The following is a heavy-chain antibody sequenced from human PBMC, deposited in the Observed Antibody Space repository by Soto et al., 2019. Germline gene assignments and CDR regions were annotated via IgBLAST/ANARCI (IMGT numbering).Heavy chain of an antibody. CDR3: ARSIVVVTAADY. D-gene: IGHD2-21*02. CDR1: GYTFTSYA. V-gene: IGHV1-3*01. Sequence: QVQLVQSGAEVKKPGASVKVSCKASGYTFTSYAMHWVRQAPGQRLEWMGWINAGNGNTKYSQKFQGRVTITRDTTASTAYMELRSLRSEDTAVYYCARSIVVVTAADYWGQGNLVTVSS. CDR2: INAGNGNT. J-gene: IGHJ4*02.